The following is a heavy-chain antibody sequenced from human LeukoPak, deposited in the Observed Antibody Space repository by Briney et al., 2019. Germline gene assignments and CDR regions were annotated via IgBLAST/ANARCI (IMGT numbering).Heavy chain of an antibody. Sequence: WETLSLTCTVSGGSISSYYWSWIRQPPGKGLEWIGYIYYSGSTNYNPSLKSRVTISVDTSKNQFSLKLSSVTAADTAVYYCARDDSSGSPQHDAFDIWGQGTMVTVSS. CDR2: IYYSGST. J-gene: IGHJ3*02. D-gene: IGHD3-22*01. V-gene: IGHV4-59*01. CDR1: GGSISSYY. CDR3: ARDDSSGSPQHDAFDI.